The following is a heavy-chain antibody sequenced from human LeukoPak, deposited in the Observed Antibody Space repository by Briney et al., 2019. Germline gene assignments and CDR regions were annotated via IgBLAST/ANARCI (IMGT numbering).Heavy chain of an antibody. V-gene: IGHV1-18*01. CDR1: GYTFTIYG. CDR3: ARGYYDSSGYHLGPPFDY. Sequence: GASVNVSCTASGYTFTIYGISWVRQAPGQGLEWMGWISAYNGNTNYVQKLQGRVTMTTDTSTSTAYMELRSLRSDDTAVYYCARGYYDSSGYHLGPPFDYWGQGTLVTVSS. J-gene: IGHJ4*02. D-gene: IGHD3-22*01. CDR2: ISAYNGNT.